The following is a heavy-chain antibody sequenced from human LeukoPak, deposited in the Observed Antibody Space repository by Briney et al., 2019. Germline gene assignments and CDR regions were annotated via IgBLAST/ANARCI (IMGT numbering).Heavy chain of an antibody. CDR2: IYYSGST. J-gene: IGHJ4*02. V-gene: IGHV4-59*01. CDR1: GGSISSYY. D-gene: IGHD6-13*01. CDR3: ASSPAAGQFDY. Sequence: SETLSLTCTVSGGSISSYYWSWIRQPPGKGLEWIGYIYYSGSTNNNPSLRSRVTKSVDASKNQFSLKLSSVTAADTAVYYCASSPAAGQFDYWGQGTLVTVSS.